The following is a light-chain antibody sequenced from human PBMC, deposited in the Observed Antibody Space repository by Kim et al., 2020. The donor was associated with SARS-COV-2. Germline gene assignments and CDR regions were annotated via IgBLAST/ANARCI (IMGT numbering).Light chain of an antibody. V-gene: IGLV1-44*01. CDR1: SSNNGSNT. Sequence: PGQRVNIYCSGSSSNNGSNTVNWYQQLPGTAPKLLIYSNNQRPSGVPDRFSGSKSGTSASLAISGLQSEDEADYYCAAWDDSLRVFGTGTKVTVL. CDR2: SNN. J-gene: IGLJ1*01. CDR3: AAWDDSLRV.